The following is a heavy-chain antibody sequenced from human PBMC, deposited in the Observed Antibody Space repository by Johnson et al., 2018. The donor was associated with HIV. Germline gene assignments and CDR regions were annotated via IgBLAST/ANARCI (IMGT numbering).Heavy chain of an antibody. J-gene: IGHJ3*02. CDR1: GFTFSSYG. CDR3: ASHVGYSSSGPNYGAFDI. D-gene: IGHD6-6*01. V-gene: IGHV3-7*01. CDR2: IKQDGSEK. Sequence: VQLVESGGGVVQPGGSLRLSCAASGFTFSSYGMHWVRQAPGKGLEWVTNIKQDGSEKYYVDSVKGRFTIPRDNAKNSLYLQMNSLRAEDTAVYYCASHVGYSSSGPNYGAFDIWGQGTMVTVSS.